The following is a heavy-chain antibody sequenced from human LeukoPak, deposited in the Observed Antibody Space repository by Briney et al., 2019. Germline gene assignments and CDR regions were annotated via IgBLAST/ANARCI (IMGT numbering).Heavy chain of an antibody. CDR2: ISSSSSYI. Sequence: PGGSLRLSCAASGFTFSSYSMNWVRQAPGKGLEWVSSISSSSSYIYYADSVKGRFTISRDNAKNSLYLQMNSLRAEDTAVYYCARGQRWLQVIEKQSNFDYWGQGTLVTVSS. J-gene: IGHJ4*02. CDR1: GFTFSSYS. V-gene: IGHV3-21*01. D-gene: IGHD5-12*01. CDR3: ARGQRWLQVIEKQSNFDY.